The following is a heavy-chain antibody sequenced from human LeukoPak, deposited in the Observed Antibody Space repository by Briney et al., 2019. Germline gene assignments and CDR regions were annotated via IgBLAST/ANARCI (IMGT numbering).Heavy chain of an antibody. CDR2: IYYSGST. J-gene: IGHJ4*02. Sequence: SETLSLTCTVSGGSISSSSYYWGWIRQPPGKGLEWIGYIYYSGSTNYNPSLKSRVTISVDTSKNQFSLKLSSVTAADTAVYYCARAPGDWGGYFDYWGQGTLVTVSS. CDR3: ARAPGDWGGYFDY. CDR1: GGSISSSSYY. D-gene: IGHD7-27*01. V-gene: IGHV4-61*05.